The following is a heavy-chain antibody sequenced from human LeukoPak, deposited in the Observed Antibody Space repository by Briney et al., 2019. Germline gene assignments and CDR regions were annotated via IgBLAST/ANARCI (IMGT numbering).Heavy chain of an antibody. CDR1: GFTFSSYA. J-gene: IGHJ4*02. Sequence: GGSLRPSCAASGFTFSSYAMHWVRQAPGKGLEWVAVISYDGSNKYYADSVKGRFTISRDNSKNTLYLQMNSLRAEDTAVYYCARDRAVAGIRDFDYWGQGTLVTVSS. CDR2: ISYDGSNK. V-gene: IGHV3-30-3*01. D-gene: IGHD6-19*01. CDR3: ARDRAVAGIRDFDY.